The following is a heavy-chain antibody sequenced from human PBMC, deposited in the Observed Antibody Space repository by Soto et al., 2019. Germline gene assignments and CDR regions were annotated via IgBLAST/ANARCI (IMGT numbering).Heavy chain of an antibody. J-gene: IGHJ5*02. CDR1: GFTFSSYG. D-gene: IGHD3-22*01. Sequence: QVQLVESGGGVVQPGRSLRLSCAASGFTFSSYGMHWVRQAPGKGLEWVAVIWYDGSNKYYADSVKGRFTISRDNSKNTLYLQMNSLRAEDTAVYYCARDPLVYDTYNWFDPWGQGTLVTVSS. CDR3: ARDPLVYDTYNWFDP. CDR2: IWYDGSNK. V-gene: IGHV3-33*01.